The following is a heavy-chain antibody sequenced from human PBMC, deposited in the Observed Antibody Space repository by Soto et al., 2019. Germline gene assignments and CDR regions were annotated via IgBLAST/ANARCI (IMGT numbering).Heavy chain of an antibody. Sequence: SETLSLTCTVSGGSISSGGYYWSWIRQHPGKGLEWIGYIYYSGSTYYNPSLKSRVTISVDTSKNQFSLKLSSVTAADTAVYYCERVQDDYGVNRWFDPWGQGTLVTVSS. CDR2: IYYSGST. V-gene: IGHV4-31*03. J-gene: IGHJ5*02. D-gene: IGHD4-17*01. CDR1: GGSISSGGYY. CDR3: ERVQDDYGVNRWFDP.